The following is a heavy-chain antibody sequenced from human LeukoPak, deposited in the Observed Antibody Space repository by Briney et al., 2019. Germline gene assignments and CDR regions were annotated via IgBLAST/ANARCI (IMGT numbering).Heavy chain of an antibody. V-gene: IGHV3-23*01. J-gene: IGHJ4*02. D-gene: IGHD3-10*01. Sequence: GRSLRLSCAASGFTFTSYAMSWVRQAAGKGLEWVSAISGSGGSTYYADSVKGRFTISRDNSKNTLYLQMNSLRAEDTAVYYCAKDLGRVRGVPYFDYWGQGTLVTVSS. CDR1: GFTFTSYA. CDR2: ISGSGGST. CDR3: AKDLGRVRGVPYFDY.